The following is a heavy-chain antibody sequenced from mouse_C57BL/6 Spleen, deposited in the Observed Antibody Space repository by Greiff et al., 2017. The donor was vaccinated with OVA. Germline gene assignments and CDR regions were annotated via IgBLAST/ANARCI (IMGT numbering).Heavy chain of an antibody. V-gene: IGHV1-15*01. D-gene: IGHD1-1*01. J-gene: IGHJ2*01. CDR3: TRNCSSYKNDCDY. CDR1: GYTFTDYE. CDR2: IDPETGGT. Sequence: VQLQQSGAELVRPGASVTLSCKASGYTFTDYEMHWVKQTPVHGLEWIGAIDPETGGTAYNQKFKGKAILTAVKSSSTAYMELRSLTSEDSAVYYCTRNCSSYKNDCDYWGQGTTLTVSS.